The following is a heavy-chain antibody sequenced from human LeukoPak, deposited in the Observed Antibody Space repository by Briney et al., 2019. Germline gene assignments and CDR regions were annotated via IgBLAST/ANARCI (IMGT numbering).Heavy chain of an antibody. CDR2: ISSSSSYT. CDR1: GFTFSEYY. CDR3: ARVGVGSWYYFDY. Sequence: GGSLRLSCAASGFTFSEYYMSWIRQAPGKGLEWVSYISSSSSYTNHADSVKGRFTISRDNAKNSLYLQMNSLRAEDTAVYYCARVGVGSWYYFDYWGQGTLVTVSS. J-gene: IGHJ4*02. V-gene: IGHV3-11*05. D-gene: IGHD6-13*01.